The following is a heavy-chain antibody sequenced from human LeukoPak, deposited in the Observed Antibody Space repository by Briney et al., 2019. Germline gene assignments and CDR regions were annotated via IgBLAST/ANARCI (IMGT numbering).Heavy chain of an antibody. CDR3: ARGKGSSGYPDFDY. V-gene: IGHV1-69*13. J-gene: IGHJ4*02. D-gene: IGHD3-22*01. CDR2: IIPIFGTA. Sequence: SVKVSCKASGGTFSSYAISWVRQAPGQGLKWMGGIIPIFGTANYAQKFQGRVTITADESTSTAYMELSSLRSEDTAVYYCARGKGSSGYPDFDYWGQGTLVTVSS. CDR1: GGTFSSYA.